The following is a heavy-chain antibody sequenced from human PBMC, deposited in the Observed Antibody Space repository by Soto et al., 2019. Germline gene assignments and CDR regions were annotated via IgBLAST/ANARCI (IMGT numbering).Heavy chain of an antibody. CDR3: ARALIAVAGKSISFDY. CDR1: GGSVSSGSDY. D-gene: IGHD6-19*01. V-gene: IGHV4-61*01. CDR2: IYYSGST. Sequence: PSETLSLTCTVSGGSVSSGSDYWSWIRHPPGKGLEWIGYIYYSGSTNYNPSLKSRVTISVDTSKNQFSLKLSSVTAADTAVYYCARALIAVAGKSISFDYWGQGTLVTVSS. J-gene: IGHJ4*02.